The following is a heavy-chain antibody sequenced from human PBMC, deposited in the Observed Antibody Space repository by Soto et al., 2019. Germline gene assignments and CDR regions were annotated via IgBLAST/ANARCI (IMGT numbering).Heavy chain of an antibody. CDR2: INTANGNT. Sequence: QVHLVQSGAEVKKPGASVKVSCKASGYTFPSHGIHWVRQAPGQSLEWMGWINTANGNTKYSQRFQGSVTITRDTSATTAYMELSSLTSDDTATYYCARSAVLTVRSSGDFWGQGALVTVSS. J-gene: IGHJ4*02. D-gene: IGHD2-21*02. CDR1: GYTFPSHG. CDR3: ARSAVLTVRSSGDF. V-gene: IGHV1-3*04.